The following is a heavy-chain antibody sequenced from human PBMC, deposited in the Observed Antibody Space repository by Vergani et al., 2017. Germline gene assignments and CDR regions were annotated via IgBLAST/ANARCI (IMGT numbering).Heavy chain of an antibody. CDR2: IYHSGST. V-gene: IGHV4-59*12. CDR1: GGSISNYF. CDR3: ARVGRSIYPDAFDI. J-gene: IGHJ3*02. Sequence: QVQLQESGPGLVKPSETLSLTCTVSGGSISNYFWSWIRQPPGKGLGWIGEIYHSGSTNYDPSLESRVTISMHKSTNEFSLKLSSVTAADTAIYYCARVGRSIYPDAFDIWGQGTLVTVSS. D-gene: IGHD2/OR15-2a*01.